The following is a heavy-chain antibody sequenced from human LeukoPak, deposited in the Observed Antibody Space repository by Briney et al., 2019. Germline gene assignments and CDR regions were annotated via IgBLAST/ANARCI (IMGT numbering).Heavy chain of an antibody. CDR2: INPNSGGT. J-gene: IGHJ4*02. V-gene: IGHV1-2*02. Sequence: ASVKVSCKASRYTFTGYYMHWVRQAPGQGLEWMGWINPNSGGTDYAQKFQGRVTMTRDTSISTAYMELSRLRSDDTAVYYCARGTGEGYTYGRYYFDYWGQGTLVTVFS. CDR1: RYTFTGYY. D-gene: IGHD5-18*01. CDR3: ARGTGEGYTYGRYYFDY.